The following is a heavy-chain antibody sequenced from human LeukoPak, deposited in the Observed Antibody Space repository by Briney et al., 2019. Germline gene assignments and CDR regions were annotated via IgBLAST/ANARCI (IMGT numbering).Heavy chain of an antibody. Sequence: GGSLRLSCAASGYTFSTYWMHWIRQGPGKGLVWVSRINEDGSSTIYADSVRGRFTISRDNAKNTLYLQMNSLRAEDTAVYYCTRDTSGARDSWGQGTLVTVSS. D-gene: IGHD4-17*01. CDR3: TRDTSGARDS. CDR2: INEDGSST. V-gene: IGHV3-74*01. CDR1: GYTFSTYW. J-gene: IGHJ4*02.